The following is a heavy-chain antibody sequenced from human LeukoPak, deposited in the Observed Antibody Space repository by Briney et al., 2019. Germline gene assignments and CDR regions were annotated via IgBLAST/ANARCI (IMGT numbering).Heavy chain of an antibody. CDR3: AREGYYVDIVATTTLDY. CDR2: INPNSGGT. D-gene: IGHD5-12*01. J-gene: IGHJ4*02. Sequence: ASVKVSCKASGYTFTGYYMHWVRQAPGQGLEWMGWINPNSGGTNYAQKFQGRVTMTRDTSISTAYMELSRLRSDDTAVYYRAREGYYVDIVATTTLDYWGQGTLVTVSS. CDR1: GYTFTGYY. V-gene: IGHV1-2*02.